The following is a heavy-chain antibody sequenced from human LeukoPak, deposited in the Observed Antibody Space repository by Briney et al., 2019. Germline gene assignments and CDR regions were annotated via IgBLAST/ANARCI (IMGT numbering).Heavy chain of an antibody. CDR2: ISYDGSNK. Sequence: PGRSLRLSCAASGFTFSSYAMHWVRQAPGKGLEWVAVISYDGSNKYYADSVKGRFTISRDNSKNTLYLQMNSLRAEDTAVYYCARGIYYYDSSGYDDAFDIWGQGTKVTVSS. CDR1: GFTFSSYA. J-gene: IGHJ3*02. D-gene: IGHD3-22*01. CDR3: ARGIYYYDSSGYDDAFDI. V-gene: IGHV3-30-3*01.